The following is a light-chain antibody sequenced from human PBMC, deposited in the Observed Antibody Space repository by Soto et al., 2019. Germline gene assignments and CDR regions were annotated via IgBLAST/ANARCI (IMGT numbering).Light chain of an antibody. CDR3: SSYTRRSNIV. CDR1: SSDVGGYNY. J-gene: IGLJ1*01. V-gene: IGLV2-14*01. CDR2: GVS. Sequence: SALTQPASVSGSPGQSITISFTGTSSDVGGYNYVPWYQHHPDKAPKLIIFGVSNRPAGISNRFSGSKSGNMASLTISGLQAEDEADYYCSSYTRRSNIVFGTGTKVTVL.